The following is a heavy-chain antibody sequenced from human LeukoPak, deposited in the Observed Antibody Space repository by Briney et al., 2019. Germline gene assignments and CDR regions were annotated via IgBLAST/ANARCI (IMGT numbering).Heavy chain of an antibody. Sequence: SETLSLTCTVSGGSISSYYWSWIRQPPGKGLEWIGYIYYSGSTNYNPSLKSRVTISVDTSKNQFSLKLSSVTAADTAVYYCARDPLGVNWFDPWGQGTLVTVSS. CDR2: IYYSGST. CDR1: GGSISSYY. V-gene: IGHV4-59*01. J-gene: IGHJ5*02. CDR3: ARDPLGVNWFDP.